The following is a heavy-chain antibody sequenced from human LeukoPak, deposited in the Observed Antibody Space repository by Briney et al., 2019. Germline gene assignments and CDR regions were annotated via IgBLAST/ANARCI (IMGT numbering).Heavy chain of an antibody. J-gene: IGHJ6*03. V-gene: IGHV1-2*02. CDR2: IDPKSGGT. CDR1: GYTFTGYY. CDR3: ARGSGFQYRGVTTNYYMDV. Sequence: ASVKVSCKASGYTFTGYYMHWVRQAPGQGLEWMGWIDPKSGGTSLAQKFQGSVTMTRDTSISTAYIELSRLKYDDTAVYYCARGSGFQYRGVTTNYYMDVWGKGTTVTVSS. D-gene: IGHD1-26*01.